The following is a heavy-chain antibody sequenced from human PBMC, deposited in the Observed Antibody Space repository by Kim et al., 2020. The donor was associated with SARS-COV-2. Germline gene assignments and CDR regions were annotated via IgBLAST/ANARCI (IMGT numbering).Heavy chain of an antibody. J-gene: IGHJ4*02. V-gene: IGHV3-33*01. CDR3: ATAIAIGY. D-gene: IGHD2-2*02. Sequence: GSNKQYADSVKGRFTITRDNSKNTLFLKMNSLRAEDTAVYYCATAIAIGYWGQGTLVIVSS. CDR2: GSNK.